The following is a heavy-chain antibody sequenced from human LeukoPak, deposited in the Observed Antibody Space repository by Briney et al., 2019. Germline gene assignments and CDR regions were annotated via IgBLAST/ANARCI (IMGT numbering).Heavy chain of an antibody. V-gene: IGHV3-49*03. J-gene: IGHJ4*02. CDR1: GFTFGDYV. D-gene: IGHD2-8*02. CDR3: TRASWSAY. CDR2: IRSKAYGGTP. Sequence: GGSLRLSCTASGFTFGDYVMGWFRQAPGKGLEGVGFIRSKAYGGTPEYAASVKGRFTISRDDSKSIAYLQLNSLKTEDTAVYYCTRASWSAYWGQGTLVTVSS.